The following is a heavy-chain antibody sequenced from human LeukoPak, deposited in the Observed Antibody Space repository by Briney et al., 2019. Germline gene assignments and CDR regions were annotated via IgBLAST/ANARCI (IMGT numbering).Heavy chain of an antibody. V-gene: IGHV4-61*01. CDR1: GGSVSSGSYY. Sequence: SETLSLTCTVSGGSVSSGSYYWSWIRQPPGKGLKWIGYIYYSGSTNYNPSLKSRVTISVDTSKNQFSLKLSSVTAADTAVYYCARGRRWLDYWGQGTLVTVSS. CDR2: IYYSGST. CDR3: ARGRRWLDY. J-gene: IGHJ4*02. D-gene: IGHD5-24*01.